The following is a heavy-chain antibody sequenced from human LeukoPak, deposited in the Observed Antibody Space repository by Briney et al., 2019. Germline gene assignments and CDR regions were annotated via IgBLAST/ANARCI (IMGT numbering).Heavy chain of an antibody. J-gene: IGHJ4*02. Sequence: GPVKVSCKASGYTFTSYYMHWVRQAPGQGLEWMGIINPSGGSTSYAQKFQGRVTMTRNTSTSTVYMELSSLRSEDTAVYYCAREVAVAGTFGYWGQGTLVTVSS. CDR1: GYTFTSYY. D-gene: IGHD6-19*01. CDR2: INPSGGST. CDR3: AREVAVAGTFGY. V-gene: IGHV1-46*01.